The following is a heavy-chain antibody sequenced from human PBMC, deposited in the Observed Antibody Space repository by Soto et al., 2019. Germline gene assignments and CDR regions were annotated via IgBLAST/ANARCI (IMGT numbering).Heavy chain of an antibody. CDR3: TTLGYNWNYDAFDI. CDR1: GFTFSNAW. Sequence: GRSLRLSCAASGFTFSNAWMSWVRQAPGKGLEWVGRIKSKTDGGTTDYAAPVKGRFTISRDDSKNTLYLQMNSLKTEDTAVYYCTTLGYNWNYDAFDIWGQGTMVTVSS. CDR2: IKSKTDGGTT. D-gene: IGHD1-7*01. J-gene: IGHJ3*02. V-gene: IGHV3-15*01.